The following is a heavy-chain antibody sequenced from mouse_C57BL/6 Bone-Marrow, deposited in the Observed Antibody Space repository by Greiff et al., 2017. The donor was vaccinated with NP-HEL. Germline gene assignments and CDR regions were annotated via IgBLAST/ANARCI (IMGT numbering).Heavy chain of an antibody. CDR1: AFTFSDYG. CDR3: ARHEGAYYSNLAWFAY. CDR2: ISNLAYSI. J-gene: IGHJ3*01. D-gene: IGHD2-5*01. V-gene: IGHV5-15*01. Sequence: EVKVVESGGGLVQPGGSLKLSCAASAFTFSDYGMAWVRQAPRKGPEWVAFISNLAYSIYYADTVTGRFTISRENAKNTLYLEMSSLRSEDTAMYYCARHEGAYYSNLAWFAYWGQGTLVTVSA.